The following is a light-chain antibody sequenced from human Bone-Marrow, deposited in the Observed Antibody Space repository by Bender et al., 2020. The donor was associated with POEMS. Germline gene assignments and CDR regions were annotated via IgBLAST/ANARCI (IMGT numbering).Light chain of an antibody. CDR1: YTDIGGFNF. CDR3: CSYAGSFWV. Sequence: QSALTQPASVSGSPGQSITISCSGTYTDIGGFNFVSWYQQSPGNVPHLVIYDVNKRPSGVPDRFSGSKSGNTASLTISGLQAEDEADYYCCSYAGSFWVFGGGTKLTVL. V-gene: IGLV2-11*01. CDR2: DVN. J-gene: IGLJ3*02.